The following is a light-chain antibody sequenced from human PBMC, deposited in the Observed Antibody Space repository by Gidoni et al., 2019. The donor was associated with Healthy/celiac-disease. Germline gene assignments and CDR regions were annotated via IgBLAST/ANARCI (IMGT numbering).Light chain of an antibody. J-gene: IGKJ2*01. CDR2: KAS. V-gene: IGKV1-5*03. CDR3: QQYNSYPVT. Sequence: DLPMPPSPSPLSASVGDRVTLTCRASQSISSWLAWYQQKPGKAPKLLIYKASSLESGVPARFSGSGSGTEFTLTISSLQPDDFATYYCQQYNSYPVTFGQGTKLEIK. CDR1: QSISSW.